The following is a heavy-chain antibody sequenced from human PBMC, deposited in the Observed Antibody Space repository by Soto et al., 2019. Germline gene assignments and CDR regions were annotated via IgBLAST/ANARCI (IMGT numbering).Heavy chain of an antibody. D-gene: IGHD6-13*01. CDR3: ARDSAAAGTRYYYGMDV. V-gene: IGHV4-4*02. Sequence: SETLSLTCAVSGGSISTSNWWSWVRQPPGKGLEWIGEVYRTGSTTYNPSLESRLTISVDKSKNQFSLKLTSVTAADTAVYYCARDSAAAGTRYYYGMDVWGQGTTVT. CDR2: VYRTGST. J-gene: IGHJ6*02. CDR1: GGSISTSNW.